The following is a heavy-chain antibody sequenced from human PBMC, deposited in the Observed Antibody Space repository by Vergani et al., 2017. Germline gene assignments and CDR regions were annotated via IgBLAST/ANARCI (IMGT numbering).Heavy chain of an antibody. CDR2: IRSKAYGGTT. Sequence: EVQLVESGGGLVQPGRSLRLSCTASGFTFGDYAMSWVRQAPGKGLEWVGFIRSKAYGGTTEYAASVKGRFTISRDDSKSIAYLQMNSLKTEDTAVYYCTRDWDPVSSRYFDWLPGGSQLGMDVWGQGTTVTVSS. J-gene: IGHJ6*02. D-gene: IGHD3-9*01. CDR3: TRDWDPVSSRYFDWLPGGSQLGMDV. V-gene: IGHV3-49*04. CDR1: GFTFGDYA.